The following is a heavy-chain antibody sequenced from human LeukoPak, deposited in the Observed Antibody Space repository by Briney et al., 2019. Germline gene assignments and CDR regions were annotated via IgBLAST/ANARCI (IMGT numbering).Heavy chain of an antibody. CDR2: ISAYNDNT. D-gene: IGHD2-15*01. Sequence: GASVKVSCKASGYTFTSYGISWVRQAPGQGLEWMGWISAYNDNTNYAQKLQGRVTMTTDTSTSTAYMELRSLRSEDTAVYYCASHLGYCSGGSCYSKTKDYYYGMDVWGQGTTVTVSS. V-gene: IGHV1-18*01. CDR1: GYTFTSYG. J-gene: IGHJ6*02. CDR3: ASHLGYCSGGSCYSKTKDYYYGMDV.